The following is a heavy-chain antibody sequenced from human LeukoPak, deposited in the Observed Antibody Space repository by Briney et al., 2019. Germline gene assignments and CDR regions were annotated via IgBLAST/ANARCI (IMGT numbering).Heavy chain of an antibody. CDR1: GGSISSGGYY. CDR3: ARGMARYTGTYYYYGMDV. D-gene: IGHD3-10*01. V-gene: IGHV4-31*03. CDR2: IYYSGST. J-gene: IGHJ6*02. Sequence: SSQTLSLTCTVSGGSISSGGYYWSWIRQHPGKGLEWIGYIYYSGSTYYNPSLKSRVTISVDTSKNQFSLKLSSVTAADTAVYYCARGMARYTGTYYYYGMDVWGQGTTVTVSS.